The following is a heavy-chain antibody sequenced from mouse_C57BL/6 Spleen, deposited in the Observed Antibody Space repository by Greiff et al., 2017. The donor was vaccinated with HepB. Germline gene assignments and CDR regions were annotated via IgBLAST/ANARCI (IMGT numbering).Heavy chain of an antibody. V-gene: IGHV1-59*01. CDR3: ARNYGSRDWYFDV. CDR2: IDPSDSYT. D-gene: IGHD1-1*01. J-gene: IGHJ1*03. Sequence: VQLQQSGAELVRPGTSVKLSCKASGYTFTSYWMHWVKQRPGQGLEWIGVIDPSDSYTNYNQKFKGKATLTVDTSSSTAYMQLSSLTSEDSAVYYWARNYGSRDWYFDVWGTGTTVTVSS. CDR1: GYTFTSYW.